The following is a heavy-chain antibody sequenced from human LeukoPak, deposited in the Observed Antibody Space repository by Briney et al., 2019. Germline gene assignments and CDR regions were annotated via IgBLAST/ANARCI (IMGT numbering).Heavy chain of an antibody. V-gene: IGHV4-39*01. J-gene: IGHJ4*02. CDR2: VYYSGST. CDR3: ARHPSGYYEN. CDR1: GGSISSGDYY. D-gene: IGHD5-12*01. Sequence: SETLSLTCTVSGGSISSGDYYWAWIRQPPGKGLEWVASVYYSGSTYYSPSLKSRVTISRDTTKNQFSLRLSSVIAADTAIYFCARHPSGYYENWGQGTLVTVSS.